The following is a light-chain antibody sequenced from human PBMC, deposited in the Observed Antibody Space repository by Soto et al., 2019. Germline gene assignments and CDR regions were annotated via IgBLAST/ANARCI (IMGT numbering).Light chain of an antibody. CDR2: NTY. J-gene: IGKJ2*01. V-gene: IGKV3-11*01. CDR1: QSFDTS. Sequence: VLTQSPATLSLSPGEGATLSCRASQSFDTSLAWYQQRPGQAPRLLISNTYNRASGIPATCSGSGSGTDFALTISSLEPEDFAVYYCQQRSGWPYTFGQGTNLEI. CDR3: QQRSGWPYT.